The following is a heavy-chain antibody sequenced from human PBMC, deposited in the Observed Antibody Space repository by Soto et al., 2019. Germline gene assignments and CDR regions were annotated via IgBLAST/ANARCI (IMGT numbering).Heavy chain of an antibody. D-gene: IGHD2-21*02. CDR1: GGSFSGYY. Sequence: SQTLSLTSAVYGGSFSGYYWSWILQPPGKGLEWIGCISSSGSTYYNPALNNRISLSLDTSQNQFSLKLLSVTAADTAIYYCARSRVTGIVIPSHWFDPWRQGTLVTVSS. CDR3: ARSRVTGIVIPSHWFDP. J-gene: IGHJ5*02. V-gene: IGHV4-34*09. CDR2: ISSSGST.